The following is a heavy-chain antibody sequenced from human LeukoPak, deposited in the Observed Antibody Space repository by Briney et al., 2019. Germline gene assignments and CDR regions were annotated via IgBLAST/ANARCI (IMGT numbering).Heavy chain of an antibody. J-gene: IGHJ4*02. D-gene: IGHD3-10*01. CDR2: ISYDGTYK. CDR1: GFTFSSYG. V-gene: IGHV3-30*18. CDR3: AKQDGFGGRFDY. Sequence: GRSLRLSCAASGFTFSSYGMHWVRQAPGKGLEWVAVISYDGTYKYFANSVKGRFTISRDNSKNTLYLQMTSLRAEDTAVYYCAKQDGFGGRFDYWGQGTLVTVSS.